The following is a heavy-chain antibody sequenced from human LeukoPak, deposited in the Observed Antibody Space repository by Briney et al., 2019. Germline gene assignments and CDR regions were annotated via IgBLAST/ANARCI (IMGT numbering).Heavy chain of an antibody. J-gene: IGHJ4*02. D-gene: IGHD2-15*01. CDR2: IYTSGST. CDR3: ARVHGGYPFDH. Sequence: SETLSLTCTVSGGSISIYYWNWIRQPAGKGLEWIGRIYTSGSTKYNPSLKSRVTMSVDTSKNQFSLELSSVTAADTAVYYCARVHGGYPFDHWGQGTLVTVSS. V-gene: IGHV4-4*07. CDR1: GGSISIYY.